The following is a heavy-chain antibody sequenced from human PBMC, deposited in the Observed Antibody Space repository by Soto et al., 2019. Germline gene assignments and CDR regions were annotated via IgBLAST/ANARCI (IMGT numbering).Heavy chain of an antibody. CDR2: MNPYIGNT. CDR1: GYTFTSYD. V-gene: IGHV1-8*01. Sequence: ASVKVSCKASGYTFTSYDINWVRQATGQGLEWMGWMNPYIGNTNYAQKFQGRVTMTTNTSISTAYMELSSLRSDDTAVYYCARAKITMVTLFDYWGQGTLVTVSS. CDR3: ARAKITMVTLFDY. D-gene: IGHD3-10*01. J-gene: IGHJ4*02.